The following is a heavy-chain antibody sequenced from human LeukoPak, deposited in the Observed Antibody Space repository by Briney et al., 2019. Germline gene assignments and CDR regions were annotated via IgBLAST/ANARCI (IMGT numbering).Heavy chain of an antibody. CDR3: AREGITMVRGTNYYYYYYMDV. V-gene: IGHV1-3*03. Sequence: GASVKVSCKASGYTFTSYAMHWVRQAPGQRLEWMGWINAGNGNTKYSQEFQGRVTITRDTSASTAYMELSSLRSEDMAVYYCAREGITMVRGTNYYYYYYMDVWGKGTTVTISS. CDR2: INAGNGNT. D-gene: IGHD3-10*01. J-gene: IGHJ6*03. CDR1: GYTFTSYA.